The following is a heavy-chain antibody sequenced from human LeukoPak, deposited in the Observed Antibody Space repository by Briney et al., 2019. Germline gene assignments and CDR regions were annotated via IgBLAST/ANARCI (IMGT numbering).Heavy chain of an antibody. CDR1: GYSISSGYY. V-gene: IGHV4-38-2*02. CDR2: IYHSGST. Sequence: PSETLSLTCTVSGYSISSGYYWGWIRQPPGKGLEWIGSIYHSGSTNYNPSLKSRVTISVDKSKNQFSLKLSSVTAADTAVYYCVGGGSYISLGAFDIWGQGTMVTVSS. J-gene: IGHJ3*02. CDR3: VGGGSYISLGAFDI. D-gene: IGHD1-26*01.